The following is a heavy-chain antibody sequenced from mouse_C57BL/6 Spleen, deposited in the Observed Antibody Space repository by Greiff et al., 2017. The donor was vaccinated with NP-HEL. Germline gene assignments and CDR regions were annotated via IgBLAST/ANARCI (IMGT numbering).Heavy chain of an antibody. D-gene: IGHD2-2*01. CDR1: GFTFSDYG. J-gene: IGHJ4*01. CDR2: ISNLAYSI. CDR3: ARRAIYYGYDVGAMDY. V-gene: IGHV5-15*01. Sequence: EVKLVESGGGLVQPGGSLKLSCAASGFTFSDYGMAWVRQAPRKGPEWVAFISNLAYSIYYADTVTGRFTISRENAKNTLYLEMSSLRSEDTAMYYCARRAIYYGYDVGAMDYWGQGTSVTVSS.